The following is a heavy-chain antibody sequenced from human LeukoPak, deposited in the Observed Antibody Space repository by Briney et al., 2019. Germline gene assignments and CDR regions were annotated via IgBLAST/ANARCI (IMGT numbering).Heavy chain of an antibody. CDR3: ARDPFGMVRLYFDY. V-gene: IGHV3-23*01. CDR2: IGGSGGGT. J-gene: IGHJ4*02. CDR1: GFTFSSYA. D-gene: IGHD1-26*01. Sequence: GGSLRLSCAASGFTFSSYAMSWVRQAPGKGLEWVSVIGGSGGGTYYADSVKGRFTISRDNSENTLYLQMNSLRDEDTAVYYCARDPFGMVRLYFDYWGQGTLVTVSS.